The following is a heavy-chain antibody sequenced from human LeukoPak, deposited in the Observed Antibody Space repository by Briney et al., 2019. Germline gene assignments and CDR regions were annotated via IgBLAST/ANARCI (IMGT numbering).Heavy chain of an antibody. D-gene: IGHD6-13*01. Sequence: SETLSLTCTVSGGSISCYYWSWIRQPPGKGLEWIGYIYYSGSTNYNPSLKSRVTISVDTSKNQFSLKLNSVTAADTAVYYCARGQQLDYYYMDVWGKGTTVTVPS. CDR2: IYYSGST. J-gene: IGHJ6*03. CDR3: ARGQQLDYYYMDV. V-gene: IGHV4-59*01. CDR1: GGSISCYY.